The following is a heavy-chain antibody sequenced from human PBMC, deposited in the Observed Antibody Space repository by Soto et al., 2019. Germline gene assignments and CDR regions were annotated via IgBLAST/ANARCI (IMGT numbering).Heavy chain of an antibody. CDR2: ISYDGSNK. D-gene: IGHD6-19*01. CDR3: AREVSGYSSGWHRNFDY. V-gene: IGHV3-30-3*01. CDR1: GFTFSSYA. Sequence: PGGSLRLSCAASGFTFSSYAMHWVRQAPGKGLEWVAVISYDGSNKYYADSVKGRFTISRDNSKNTLYLQMNSLRAEDTAVYYCAREVSGYSSGWHRNFDYWGQGTLVTVSS. J-gene: IGHJ4*02.